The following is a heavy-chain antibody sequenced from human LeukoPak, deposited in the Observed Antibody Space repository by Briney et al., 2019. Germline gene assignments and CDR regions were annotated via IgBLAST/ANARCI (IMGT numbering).Heavy chain of an antibody. CDR3: ARGGSNAGY. V-gene: IGHV3-66*01. D-gene: IGHD1-26*01. CDR2: IYRGGNI. Sequence: GGSLRLSCAASGFTVSNNYMRWVRQAPGKGLEWVSFIYRGGNIYYAHSVKGRFTLSRDDSKNTLYLQMHSLRVEDTAVYYCARGGSNAGYWGQGTLVTVSS. J-gene: IGHJ4*02. CDR1: GFTVSNNY.